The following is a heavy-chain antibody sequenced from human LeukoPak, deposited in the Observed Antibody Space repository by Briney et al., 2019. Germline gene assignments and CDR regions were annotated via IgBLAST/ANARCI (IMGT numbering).Heavy chain of an antibody. V-gene: IGHV4-59*01. D-gene: IGHD5-18*01. J-gene: IGHJ4*02. Sequence: PSETLSLTCTVSGGSISSYYWSWIRQPPGKGLEWIGYIYYSGSTNYNPSLKSRVTISVDTSKNQFSLKVSSVTAADTAVYYCAGGFRSYGLPFDYWGQGILVTVSS. CDR1: GGSISSYY. CDR3: AGGFRSYGLPFDY. CDR2: IYYSGST.